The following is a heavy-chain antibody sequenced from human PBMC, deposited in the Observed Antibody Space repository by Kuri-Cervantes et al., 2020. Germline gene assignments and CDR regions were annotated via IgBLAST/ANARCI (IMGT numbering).Heavy chain of an antibody. CDR1: GFTFDDYA. D-gene: IGHD3-22*01. CDR3: ASETLYYYDSSGYHN. Sequence: SLKISCAASGFTFDDYAMHWVRQAPGKGLEWVSGISWNSGSIGYADSVKGRFTISRDNAKNSLYLQMNSLRAEDTAVYYCASETLYYYDSSGYHNWGQGTLVTVSS. J-gene: IGHJ4*02. V-gene: IGHV3-9*01. CDR2: ISWNSGSI.